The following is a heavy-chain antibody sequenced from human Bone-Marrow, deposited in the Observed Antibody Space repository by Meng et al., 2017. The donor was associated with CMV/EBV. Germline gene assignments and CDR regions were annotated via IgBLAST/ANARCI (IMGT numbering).Heavy chain of an antibody. CDR1: GGSFSGYY. D-gene: IGHD6-6*01. CDR2: INHSGTT. J-gene: IGHJ4*02. Sequence: SETLSLTCAVYGGSFSGYYWSWIRQPPGKGLEWIGEINHSGTTIYDPSLKSRVTMSVDRSKNQFSLKLSSVTAADTAVYYCARSTISPIGARPNFDYWGQGTLVTVSS. V-gene: IGHV4-34*01. CDR3: ARSTISPIGARPNFDY.